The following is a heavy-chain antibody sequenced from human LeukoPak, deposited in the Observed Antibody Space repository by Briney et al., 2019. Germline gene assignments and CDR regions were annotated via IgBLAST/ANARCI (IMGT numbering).Heavy chain of an antibody. CDR3: ARRLQVATAMTYDAFDI. D-gene: IGHD2-21*02. J-gene: IGHJ3*02. CDR1: GFTFSSYA. Sequence: GGSLRLSCAASGFTFSSYAMSWVRQAPGKGLEWVSSISSSSSYIYYADSVKGRFTISRDNAKNSLYLQMNSLRAEDTAVYYCARRLQVATAMTYDAFDIWGQGTMVTVSS. CDR2: ISSSSSYI. V-gene: IGHV3-21*01.